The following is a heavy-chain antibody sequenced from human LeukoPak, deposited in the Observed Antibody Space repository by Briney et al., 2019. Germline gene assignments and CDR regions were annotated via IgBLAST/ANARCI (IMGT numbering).Heavy chain of an antibody. V-gene: IGHV1-2*02. D-gene: IGHD1-14*01. CDR3: ARGRPPDILDAATGDH. Sequence: ASVKVSCKASGYTFIGYYMHWVRQAPGQGLEWMGWNNPNSGGTKYEQKFQGRVTMTRDTSISTAFMEVSSLRSDDTAVYYCARGRPPDILDAATGDHWGQGTLVTVSS. CDR2: NNPNSGGT. CDR1: GYTFIGYY. J-gene: IGHJ4*02.